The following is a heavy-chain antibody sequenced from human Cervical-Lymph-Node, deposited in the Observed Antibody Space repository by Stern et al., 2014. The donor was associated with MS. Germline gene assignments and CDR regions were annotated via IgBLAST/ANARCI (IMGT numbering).Heavy chain of an antibody. Sequence: VQLVQSGSELKKPGASVKVSCKASGYTFTNYAMNWVRQAPGQGLEWMGWINTNTGNPTYAQGFTGRFVFSLDTSANTAYLHFSSLKAEDTAVYYCARRTGGDYDLFDYWGQGTLVTVSS. V-gene: IGHV7-4-1*02. J-gene: IGHJ4*02. CDR3: ARRTGGDYDLFDY. D-gene: IGHD4-17*01. CDR2: INTNTGNP. CDR1: GYTFTNYA.